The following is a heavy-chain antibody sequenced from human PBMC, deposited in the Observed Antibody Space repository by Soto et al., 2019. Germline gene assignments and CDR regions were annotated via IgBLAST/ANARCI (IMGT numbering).Heavy chain of an antibody. D-gene: IGHD2-2*02. V-gene: IGHV3-53*01. CDR1: GVTVRSKY. CDR2: IYSGGST. J-gene: IGHJ6*02. CDR3: ARVRRYCTSTSCDNYGMDV. Sequence: PGWSLRLSCAACGVTVRSKYMSRVRKAPGKGLEWVSIIYSGGSTYYADSVKGRFTISRDHSKNPPYLQMNTLRAEDTAVYYCARVRRYCTSTSCDNYGMDVWGQGTTVTVS.